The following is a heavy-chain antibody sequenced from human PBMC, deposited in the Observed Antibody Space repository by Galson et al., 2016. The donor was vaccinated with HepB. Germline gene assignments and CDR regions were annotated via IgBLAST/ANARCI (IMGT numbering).Heavy chain of an antibody. CDR1: GFTFRSYA. D-gene: IGHD6-13*01. J-gene: IGHJ4*03. Sequence: SLRLSCAASGFTFRSYAMNWVRQAPGKGLEWVSVISGSGSNIFYANSVKGRFTISRDNSKNTVFLQMDSLSADDTAIYYCAKVSRSRWYPGGPGYFDYWGQGIPVTVSS. V-gene: IGHV3-23*01. CDR3: AKVSRSRWYPGGPGYFDY. CDR2: ISGSGSNI.